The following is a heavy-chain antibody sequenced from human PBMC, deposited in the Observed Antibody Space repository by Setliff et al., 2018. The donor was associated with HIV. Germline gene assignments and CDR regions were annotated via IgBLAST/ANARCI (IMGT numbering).Heavy chain of an antibody. D-gene: IGHD3-10*01. Sequence: PGGSLRLSCAASGFTFADYTMHWVRQAPGKGLEWVSLISWDGGSTYYADSVKGRFTIARDNSKNSLYLQMNSLRTEDTALYYCAKDGGRGEDYYYYMDVWGKGTTVTVSS. CDR2: ISWDGGST. CDR1: GFTFADYT. CDR3: AKDGGRGEDYYYYMDV. J-gene: IGHJ6*03. V-gene: IGHV3-43*01.